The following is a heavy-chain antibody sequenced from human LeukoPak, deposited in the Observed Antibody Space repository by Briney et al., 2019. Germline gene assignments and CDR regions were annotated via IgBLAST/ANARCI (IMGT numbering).Heavy chain of an antibody. J-gene: IGHJ4*02. Sequence: GGSLRLSCAASGFTFSSYGMSWVRQAPGKGLEWVSAISGSGGSTYYADSVKGRFTISRDNSKNTLYLQMNSLRAEDTAVYYCAKGFTGTTDRYYYFDYWGQGTLVTVSS. CDR3: AKGFTGTTDRYYYFDY. CDR1: GFTFSSYG. V-gene: IGHV3-23*01. D-gene: IGHD4-17*01. CDR2: ISGSGGST.